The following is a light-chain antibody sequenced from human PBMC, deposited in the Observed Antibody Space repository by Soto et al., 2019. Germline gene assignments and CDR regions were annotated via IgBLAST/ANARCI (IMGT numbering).Light chain of an antibody. CDR2: GAS. V-gene: IGKV3-15*01. J-gene: IGKJ4*01. CDR3: QYYNNWLGA. Sequence: EIFVTQSPAILSVSPGESVTLSCRASQSVISNLAWYQQKLGQAPRLLIYGASTRASGIPARFSGSGSGTEFSLTISSLQSEDFAVYYCQYYNNWLGAFGGGTKVEIK. CDR1: QSVISN.